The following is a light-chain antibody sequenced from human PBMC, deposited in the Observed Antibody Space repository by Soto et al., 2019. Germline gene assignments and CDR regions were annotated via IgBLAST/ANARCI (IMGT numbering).Light chain of an antibody. CDR1: QRVSSN. CDR3: QQYNNWPPQVT. J-gene: IGKJ5*01. CDR2: GAS. V-gene: IGKV3-15*01. Sequence: EIVMTQSPATLSVSPGERASLSCRASQRVSSNLAWYQQKPGLDPRLLIYGASTRATGIPARFSGSVSGTEFTLTISNLQSEDFAVYFCQQYNNWPPQVTFGQGTRLEIK.